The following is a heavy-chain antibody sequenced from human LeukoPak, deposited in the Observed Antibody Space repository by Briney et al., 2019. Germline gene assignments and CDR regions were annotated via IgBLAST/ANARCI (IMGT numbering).Heavy chain of an antibody. CDR1: GFTVRSNY. D-gene: IGHD5-12*01. CDR3: AMIKIVAEDDAFDI. Sequence: GGSLRLSCAASGFTVRSNYISWVRQAPGRGLEWVSLIDSGGSTYYADSVKGRFTISRDNSKNTLYLQMNSLRAEDTAVYYCAMIKIVAEDDAFDIWGQGTMVIVSS. V-gene: IGHV3-53*01. CDR2: IDSGGST. J-gene: IGHJ3*02.